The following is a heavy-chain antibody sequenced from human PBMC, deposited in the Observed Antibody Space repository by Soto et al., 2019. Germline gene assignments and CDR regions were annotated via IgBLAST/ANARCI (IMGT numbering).Heavy chain of an antibody. Sequence: EVQLLESGGGLVQPGGSLRLSCFASGFTFDNYAMSWVRQAPGKGLEWVSTIRGSGDVTYSADSVKGRFTVSRDNSKNTLYLRTNSLRAEDTAVYYCVKGAAPTYYYYMDVWGKGTTVTVSS. CDR3: VKGAAPTYYYYMDV. CDR2: IRGSGDVT. J-gene: IGHJ6*03. D-gene: IGHD6-25*01. V-gene: IGHV3-23*01. CDR1: GFTFDNYA.